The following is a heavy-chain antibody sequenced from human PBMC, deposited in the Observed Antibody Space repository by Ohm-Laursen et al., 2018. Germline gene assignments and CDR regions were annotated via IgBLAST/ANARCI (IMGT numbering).Heavy chain of an antibody. Sequence: SLRLSCTASGFTFSSYAMSWVRQAPGKGLEWVSAISGSGGSTYYADSVKGRFTISRDNSKNTLYLQMNSLRAEDTAVYYCAKGASGGAARSYYDMDVWGQGTTVTVSS. CDR2: ISGSGGST. D-gene: IGHD6-6*01. CDR3: AKGASGGAARSYYDMDV. J-gene: IGHJ6*02. V-gene: IGHV3-23*01. CDR1: GFTFSSYA.